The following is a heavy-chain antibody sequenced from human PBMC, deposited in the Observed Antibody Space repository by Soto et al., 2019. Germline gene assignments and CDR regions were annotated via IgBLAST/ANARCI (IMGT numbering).Heavy chain of an antibody. D-gene: IGHD6-19*01. CDR1: GFTFSSYE. V-gene: IGHV3-48*03. J-gene: IGHJ4*02. Sequence: EVQLVESGGGLVQPGGSLRLSCAASGFTFSSYEMNWVRQAPGKGREWVSYIISGSTIYYADSVKGRLTISRDNAKNSLYLQMNSLRAEDTAVYYCARDYGSGWFFDYWGQGTLVTVSS. CDR2: IISGSTI. CDR3: ARDYGSGWFFDY.